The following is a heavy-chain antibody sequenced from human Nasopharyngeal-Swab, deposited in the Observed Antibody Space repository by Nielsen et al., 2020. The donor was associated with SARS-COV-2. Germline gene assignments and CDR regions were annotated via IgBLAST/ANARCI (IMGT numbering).Heavy chain of an antibody. J-gene: IGHJ4*02. CDR1: GFTFSNAW. CDR3: TTVPPGFGQWPDY. CDR2: IKSKTDGGTT. D-gene: IGHD3-16*01. Sequence: GGFLRLSCAASGFTFSNAWMSWVRQAPGKGLEWVGRIKSKTDGGTTDYAAPVKGRFTISRDDSKNTLYLQMNSLKTEDTAVYYCTTVPPGFGQWPDYWGQGTLVTVSS. V-gene: IGHV3-15*01.